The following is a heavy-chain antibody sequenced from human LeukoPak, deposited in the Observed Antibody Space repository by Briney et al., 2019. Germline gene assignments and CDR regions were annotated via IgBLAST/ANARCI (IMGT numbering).Heavy chain of an antibody. CDR2: SYYSGST. CDR1: GGSISSGGYY. J-gene: IGHJ4*02. V-gene: IGHV4-31*03. D-gene: IGHD3-9*01. Sequence: KTSETLSLTCTVSGGSISSGGYYWGWIRQHPGKGLEWIGYSYYSGSTYYNPSLKSRVTISVDTSKNQFSLKLSSVTAADTAVYYCARRDSDIFTGTGRHGFDYWGQGTLVTVSS. CDR3: ARRDSDIFTGTGRHGFDY.